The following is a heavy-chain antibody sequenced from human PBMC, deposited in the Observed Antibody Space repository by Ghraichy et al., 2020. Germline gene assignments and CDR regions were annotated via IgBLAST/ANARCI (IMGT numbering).Heavy chain of an antibody. CDR3: ARNSITGTSAYYYYYGMDV. CDR2: INAGNGNT. V-gene: IGHV1-3*01. D-gene: IGHD1-20*01. J-gene: IGHJ6*02. Sequence: ASVKVSCKASGYTFTSYAMHWVRQAPGQRLEWMGWINAGNGNTKYSQKFQGRVTITRDTSASTAYMELSSLRSEDTAVYYCARNSITGTSAYYYYYGMDVWGQGTTVTVSS. CDR1: GYTFTSYA.